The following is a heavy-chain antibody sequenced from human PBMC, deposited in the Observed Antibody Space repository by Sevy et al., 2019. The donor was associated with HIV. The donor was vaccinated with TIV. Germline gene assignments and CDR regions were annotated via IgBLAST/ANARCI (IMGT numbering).Heavy chain of an antibody. J-gene: IGHJ4*02. CDR2: IYHSGST. Sequence: SETLSLTCAVSCGSISSGGYSWSWIRQPPGKGLEWIGYIYHSGSTYYNPSLKSRVTISVDRSKNQFSLKLSSVTAADTAVYYCARIRGLRCSGGSCYGSYFDYWGQGTLVTVSS. CDR3: ARIRGLRCSGGSCYGSYFDY. D-gene: IGHD2-15*01. CDR1: CGSISSGGYS. V-gene: IGHV4-30-2*01.